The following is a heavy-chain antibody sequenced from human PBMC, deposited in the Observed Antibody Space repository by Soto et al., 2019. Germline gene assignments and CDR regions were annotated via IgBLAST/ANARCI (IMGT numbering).Heavy chain of an antibody. J-gene: IGHJ4*02. D-gene: IGHD5-12*01. V-gene: IGHV3-21*01. Sequence: GGSLRLSCAASGFTFSSYSMNWVRQAPGKGLEWVSSISSSSSYIYYADSVKGRFTISRDNAKNSLYLQMNSLRAEDTAVYYCARGRRYSGYDSPTFDYWGQGTLVTVSS. CDR1: GFTFSSYS. CDR3: ARGRRYSGYDSPTFDY. CDR2: ISSSSSYI.